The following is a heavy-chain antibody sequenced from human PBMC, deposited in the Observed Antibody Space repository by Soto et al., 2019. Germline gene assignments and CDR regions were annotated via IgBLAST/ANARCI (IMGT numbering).Heavy chain of an antibody. D-gene: IGHD2-21*01. CDR1: GFAFSSVY. CDR3: ARDPAIIGRSDLDY. V-gene: IGHV3-74*01. Sequence: GGSLRLSCTASGFAFSSVYMHWVRQTPGKGLVWVSRINFDGTDTSYADSVKGRFTISRDNAKNTLFLQMDSLTADDTAVYYCARDPAIIGRSDLDYWGQGTLVTVSS. J-gene: IGHJ4*02. CDR2: INFDGTDT.